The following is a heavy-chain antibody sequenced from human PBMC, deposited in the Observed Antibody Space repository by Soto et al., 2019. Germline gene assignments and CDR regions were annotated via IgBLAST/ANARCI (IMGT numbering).Heavy chain of an antibody. CDR1: GFTFSSYG. Sequence: SLRLSCAASGFTFSSYGIHWVRQAPGKGLEWVAVIYYDGSNKYYADSVKGRFTISRDNSKNTLYLQMTSLRADDTAVYYCARGHGVATTMGWFDPWGQGTLVTVSS. CDR2: IYYDGSNK. D-gene: IGHD5-12*01. J-gene: IGHJ5*02. V-gene: IGHV3-33*01. CDR3: ARGHGVATTMGWFDP.